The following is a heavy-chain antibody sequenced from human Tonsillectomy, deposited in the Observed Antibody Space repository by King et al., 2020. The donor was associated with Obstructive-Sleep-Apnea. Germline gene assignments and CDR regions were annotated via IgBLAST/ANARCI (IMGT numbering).Heavy chain of an antibody. Sequence: QLVQSGGGLAQPGRSLRLSCVASGFTFEDYAMHWVRQVPGKGLEWVSGITWNSGNIDYADSVMGRFTISRDNAKNSLYLQMNSLRAEDTALYYCAKNRPYSWNDERGYFDLWGRGTLVSVSS. D-gene: IGHD1-1*01. CDR2: ITWNSGNI. CDR3: AKNRPYSWNDERGYFDL. CDR1: GFTFEDYA. J-gene: IGHJ2*01. V-gene: IGHV3-9*01.